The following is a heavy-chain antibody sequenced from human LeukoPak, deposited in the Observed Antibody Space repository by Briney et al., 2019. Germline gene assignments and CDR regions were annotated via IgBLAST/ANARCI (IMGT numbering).Heavy chain of an antibody. Sequence: GRSLRLSCAASGFTFSSYAMHWVRQAPGKGLEWVAVISYDGSNKYYADSVKGRFTISRDNSKNTLYLQMNSLRAEDTAVYYCAPDNGEGWGQGTLVTVS. CDR3: APDNGEG. V-gene: IGHV3-30*04. CDR1: GFTFSSYA. CDR2: ISYDGSNK. D-gene: IGHD3-10*01. J-gene: IGHJ4*02.